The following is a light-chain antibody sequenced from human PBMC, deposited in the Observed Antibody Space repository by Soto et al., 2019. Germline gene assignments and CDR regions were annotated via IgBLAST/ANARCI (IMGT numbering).Light chain of an antibody. V-gene: IGKV4-1*01. CDR2: WAS. CDR3: QQYYGTLYT. CDR1: QSVLYTSNNKNY. J-gene: IGKJ2*01. Sequence: DIVMTQSPDSLAVSLGERATINCKSSQSVLYTSNNKNYLAWYQQRSGQPPNLLIYWASTRESGVPDRFSGSGSGTDFTLTISSLQAEDVDVYYCQQYYGTLYTFGQGTKVDIK.